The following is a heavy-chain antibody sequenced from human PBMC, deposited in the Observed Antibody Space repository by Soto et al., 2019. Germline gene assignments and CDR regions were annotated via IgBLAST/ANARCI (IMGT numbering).Heavy chain of an antibody. V-gene: IGHV3-9*01. CDR3: ARADCSGGNCYSGAYYFDY. J-gene: IGHJ4*02. Sequence: HPGGSLRLSCAASGFTFDDYAMHWVRQAPGKGLEWVSGISWSSGSIDYADSVKGRFTISRDNAKNSLYLQMNSLRAEDTALYYCARADCSGGNCYSGAYYFDYWGQGTLVTVSS. CDR1: GFTFDDYA. D-gene: IGHD2-15*01. CDR2: ISWSSGSI.